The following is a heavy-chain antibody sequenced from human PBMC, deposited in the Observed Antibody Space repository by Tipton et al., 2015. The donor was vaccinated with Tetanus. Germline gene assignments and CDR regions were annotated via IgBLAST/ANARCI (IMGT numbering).Heavy chain of an antibody. Sequence: RSLRLSCAASGFPFSDHGMNWVRQAPGKGLEWLSTISYDGSAEHYADSVRGRFTISRDNSKNTLYLQMDSLRLEDTAIYYCAKQFDGLDYWGQGTLVTVSS. V-gene: IGHV3-30*18. D-gene: IGHD3/OR15-3a*01. CDR1: GFPFSDHG. CDR3: AKQFDGLDY. CDR2: ISYDGSAE. J-gene: IGHJ4*02.